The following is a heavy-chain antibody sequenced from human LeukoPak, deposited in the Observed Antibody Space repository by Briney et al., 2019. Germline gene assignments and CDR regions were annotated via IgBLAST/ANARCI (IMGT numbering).Heavy chain of an antibody. D-gene: IGHD3-10*01. CDR1: GFTFSSYA. CDR2: ISGSGGST. V-gene: IGHV3-23*01. J-gene: IGHJ3*02. Sequence: GGSLRLSCAASGFTFSSYAMSWVRQAPGKGLEWVSAISGSGGSTYYADSVKGRFTISRDNSKNTLYLQMNSLRAEDTAVYYCAKDRPDYYSSGSYLGAFDIWGQGTMVTVSS. CDR3: AKDRPDYYSSGSYLGAFDI.